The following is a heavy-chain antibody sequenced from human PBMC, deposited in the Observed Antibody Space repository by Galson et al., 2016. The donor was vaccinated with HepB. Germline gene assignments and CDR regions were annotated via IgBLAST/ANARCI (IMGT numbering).Heavy chain of an antibody. D-gene: IGHD6-19*01. Sequence: SETLSLTCNVSGGSISGSNYYWGWIRQPPGRGLEWIGSMYYSGSTNYNPSLESRVTISVDTSKNHLSLSLSSVTAADTAVHYCATGIVVAGRMYYYYMDVWGKGTSVTVSS. CDR2: MYYSGST. V-gene: IGHV4-39*01. CDR1: GGSISGSNYY. CDR3: ATGIVVAGRMYYYYMDV. J-gene: IGHJ6*03.